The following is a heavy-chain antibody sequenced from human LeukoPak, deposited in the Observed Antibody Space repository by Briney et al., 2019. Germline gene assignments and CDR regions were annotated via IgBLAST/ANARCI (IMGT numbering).Heavy chain of an antibody. J-gene: IGHJ3*02. CDR2: IYYSGST. D-gene: IGHD3-3*01. CDR3: ARGDYDFWSGYARRSNDAFDI. Sequence: SETLSLTCTVSGGSISSHYWSWIRQPPGKGLEWIGYIYYSGSTNYNPSLKSRVTISVDTSKNQFSLKLSCVTAADTAVYYCARGDYDFWSGYARRSNDAFDIWGQGQWSPSLQ. CDR1: GGSISSHY. V-gene: IGHV4-59*11.